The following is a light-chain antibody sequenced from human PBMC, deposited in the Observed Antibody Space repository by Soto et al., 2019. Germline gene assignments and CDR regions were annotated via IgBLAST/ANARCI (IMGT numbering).Light chain of an antibody. CDR1: SSDVGGYNY. CDR3: SSFAGNSNLV. V-gene: IGLV2-8*01. CDR2: EVS. J-gene: IGLJ2*01. Sequence: QSALTQPPSASGSPGQSVTISCTGTSSDVGGYNYVSWYQQHPGKAPKLMISEVSKRPSGVPDRFSGSKSGNTAPLTVSGLHADEEDDYYCSSFAGNSNLVFGGGTKVTVL.